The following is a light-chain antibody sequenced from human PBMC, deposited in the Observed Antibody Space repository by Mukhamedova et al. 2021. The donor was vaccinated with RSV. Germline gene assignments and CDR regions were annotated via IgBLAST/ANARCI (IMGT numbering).Light chain of an antibody. CDR1: QSFLYSSNNKNY. J-gene: IGKJ4*01. CDR2: WAS. CDR3: QQYYSTPLT. V-gene: IGKV4-1*01. Sequence: NCKSSQSFLYSSNNKNYLAWYQQKPGQPPKLLIYWASTRESGVPDRFSGSGSGTDFTLTISSLQAEDVAVYYCQQYYSTPLTFGG.